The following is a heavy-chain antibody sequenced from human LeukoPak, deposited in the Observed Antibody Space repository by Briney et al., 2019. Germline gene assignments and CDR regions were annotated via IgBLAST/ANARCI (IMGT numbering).Heavy chain of an antibody. Sequence: GGSLRLSCAASGFTFSSYAMSWVRQAPGKGLEWVSDVSGTGGSTYYADSVKGRFTISRDNAKNSLYLQMNSLRAEDTAVYYCARDSDSSGYYYMYRASYFDYWGQGTLVTVSS. CDR3: ARDSDSSGYYYMYRASYFDY. CDR2: VSGTGGST. D-gene: IGHD3-22*01. CDR1: GFTFSSYA. J-gene: IGHJ4*02. V-gene: IGHV3-23*01.